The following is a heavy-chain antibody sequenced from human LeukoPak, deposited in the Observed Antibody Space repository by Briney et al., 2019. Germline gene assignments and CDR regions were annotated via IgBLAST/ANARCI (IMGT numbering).Heavy chain of an antibody. CDR1: GCCISMGSSF. Sequence: ASQTLSHTGTVSGCCISMGSSFGNGIRQPPGKGLEWIGYIYYSGSTNYNPSLKSRVTISVDTSKNQFSLNLTSVTAADTAVYYCARFPPQGYGWGGYNRFDPWGWGTLVSVLS. D-gene: IGHD3-16*01. CDR2: IYYSGST. V-gene: IGHV4-61*01. CDR3: ARFPPQGYGWGGYNRFDP. J-gene: IGHJ5*02.